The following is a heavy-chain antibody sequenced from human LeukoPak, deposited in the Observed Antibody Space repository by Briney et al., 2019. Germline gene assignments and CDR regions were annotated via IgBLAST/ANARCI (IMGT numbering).Heavy chain of an antibody. Sequence: GGSLRLSCTASGFTFSTYGTHWVRQAPGKGLEWVTLISYDGRTKYYSDSVKGRFTLSRDNSKNTLYLQMNSLRAEHTAVYYRAREGMVLVGGRGGGAFDIWGQGTMVTVSS. J-gene: IGHJ3*02. V-gene: IGHV3-30*03. CDR1: GFTFSTYG. CDR2: ISYDGRTK. D-gene: IGHD1-26*01. CDR3: AREGMVLVGGRGGGAFDI.